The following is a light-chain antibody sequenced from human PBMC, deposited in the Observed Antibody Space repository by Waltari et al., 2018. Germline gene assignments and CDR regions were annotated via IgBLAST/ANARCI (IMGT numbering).Light chain of an antibody. Sequence: SYVLTQPPSVSVAPGQTATTTRGGDNIGSNSVQWYQKKPGQAPVLVIFDDSDRPSGIPERLSGSNSDNTATLSINRVEAGDEADYYCQVWDSSSDHWLFGGGTELTVL. J-gene: IGLJ3*02. CDR1: NIGSNS. V-gene: IGLV3-21*02. CDR2: DDS. CDR3: QVWDSSSDHWL.